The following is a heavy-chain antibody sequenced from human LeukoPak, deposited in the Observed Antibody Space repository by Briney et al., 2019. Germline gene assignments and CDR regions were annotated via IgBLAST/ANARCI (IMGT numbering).Heavy chain of an antibody. D-gene: IGHD3-10*01. J-gene: IGHJ4*02. CDR1: GGSFSGYY. CDR3: AREGNYYGSGSYYYAY. V-gene: IGHV4-34*01. Sequence: PSETLSLTCAVYGGSFSGYYWSWIRQPPGKGLEWIGEINHSGSTNYNPSLKSRVTISVDTSKNQFSPKLTSVTAADTAVYYCAREGNYYGSGSYYYAYWGQGTLVTVSS. CDR2: INHSGST.